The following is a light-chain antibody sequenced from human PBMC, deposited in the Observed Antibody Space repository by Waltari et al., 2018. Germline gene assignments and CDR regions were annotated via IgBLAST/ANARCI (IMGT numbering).Light chain of an antibody. CDR2: VDSDGSH. Sequence: QLVLTHSPSASASLGASVKPTCTLIGGRSNDDIAWQQQQPEKGPRFLMKVDSDGSHSRGDEIPDRFSGSSSGAERYLIISSLQSEDEADYYCQTGGHGTWVFGGGTKLTVL. CDR3: QTGGHGTWV. J-gene: IGLJ3*02. V-gene: IGLV4-69*01. CDR1: GGRSNDD.